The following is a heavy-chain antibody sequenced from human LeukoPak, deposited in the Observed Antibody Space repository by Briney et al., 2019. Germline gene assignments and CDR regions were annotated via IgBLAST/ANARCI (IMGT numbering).Heavy chain of an antibody. V-gene: IGHV4-59*01. CDR2: IYYSGST. J-gene: IGHJ5*02. D-gene: IGHD2-15*01. CDR1: GGSISSYY. Sequence: PSETLSLTCTVSGGSISSYYWTWIRQPPGKGLEWIAYIYYSGSTNYNPSLKSRVTISVDKSKNQFSLKLRSVTAADTAVYYCARGEVALNWFDPWGQGTLVTGAS. CDR3: ARGEVALNWFDP.